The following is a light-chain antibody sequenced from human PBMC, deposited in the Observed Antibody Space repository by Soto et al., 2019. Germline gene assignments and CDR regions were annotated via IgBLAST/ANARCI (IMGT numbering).Light chain of an antibody. Sequence: EIVMTQSPATLSVSPGERATLSCRASQSVNNNLAWYQQKPGQAPRLLIYGASTRATGIPARFSGSVSGSDFPLTISSLQSEDFAIYYCQQYNNWWTFGQGTKVEIK. CDR1: QSVNNN. J-gene: IGKJ1*01. CDR3: QQYNNWWT. V-gene: IGKV3-15*01. CDR2: GAS.